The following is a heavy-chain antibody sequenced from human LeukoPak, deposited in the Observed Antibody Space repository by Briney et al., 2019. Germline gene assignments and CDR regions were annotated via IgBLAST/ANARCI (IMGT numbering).Heavy chain of an antibody. CDR2: LSSDVST. D-gene: IGHD3-10*01. CDR1: GLTVSSNY. CDR3: ARWFGLDY. Sequence: QPGGSLRLSGLAFGLTVSSNYMSWVRQGPGKWVEGVSVLSSDVSTYYADSVQGRFIISRDNSKNTLYLQMNSLRAEDTAVYYCARWFGLDYWGEGTLVAVSS. V-gene: IGHV3-66*01. J-gene: IGHJ4*02.